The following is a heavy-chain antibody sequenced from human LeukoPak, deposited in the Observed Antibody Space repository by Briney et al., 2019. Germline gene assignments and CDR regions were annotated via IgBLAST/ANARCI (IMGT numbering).Heavy chain of an antibody. D-gene: IGHD6-19*01. Sequence: GGSLRLSCAASGFTFSSYEMNWVRQAPGKGLEWVSYISSSGSTIYYADSVKGRFTISRDNAKNSLYLQMNSLRAEDTAVYYCARSGIAVAGSIGYWGQGTLVTVSS. CDR3: ARSGIAVAGSIGY. CDR2: ISSSGSTI. J-gene: IGHJ4*02. V-gene: IGHV3-48*03. CDR1: GFTFSSYE.